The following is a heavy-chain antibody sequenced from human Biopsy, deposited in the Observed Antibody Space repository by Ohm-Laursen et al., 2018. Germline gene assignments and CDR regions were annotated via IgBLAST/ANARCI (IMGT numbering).Heavy chain of an antibody. D-gene: IGHD4-17*01. CDR2: ISWNSDDI. CDR3: AKDLGLNYSDRSLFYYGMDV. CDR1: GFTFDDYA. Sequence: SLRLSCAASGFTFDDYAMHWVRQVPGKGLEWVSGISWNSDDIGYADSVKGRFTISRDNARNALHLQMNSLRTEDTALYYCAKDLGLNYSDRSLFYYGMDVWGRGTTVTVSS. J-gene: IGHJ6*02. V-gene: IGHV3-9*01.